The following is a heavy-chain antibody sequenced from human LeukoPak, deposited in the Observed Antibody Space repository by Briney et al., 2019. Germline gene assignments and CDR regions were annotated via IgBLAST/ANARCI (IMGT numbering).Heavy chain of an antibody. V-gene: IGHV1-18*01. CDR1: GYTFTSYG. Sequence: ASVKVSCKASGYTFTSYGISWVRQAPAQGLDWMGWINAFNGNTNYAQRLQGRVTMTTDTSTSTAYMELRRLRSDDTAVYYCARGRRGNDYWGQGTLVTVSS. CDR3: ARGRRGNDY. D-gene: IGHD4-23*01. J-gene: IGHJ4*02. CDR2: INAFNGNT.